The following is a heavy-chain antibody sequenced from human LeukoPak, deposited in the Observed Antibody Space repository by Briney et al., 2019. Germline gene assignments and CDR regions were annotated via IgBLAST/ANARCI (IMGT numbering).Heavy chain of an antibody. D-gene: IGHD2-21*01. CDR3: AKDFRIGYSAHFDY. CDR2: IYENGGTT. J-gene: IGHJ4*02. CDR1: GFTFRSHA. Sequence: GGSLRLSCVGSGFTFRSHAMSWVRQAPEKGLEFVSGIYENGGTTYYADSVKGRFSISRDNSKNTLYLQMDGLRGEDTAVYYRAKDFRIGYSAHFDYWGQGALVTVSS. V-gene: IGHV3-23*01.